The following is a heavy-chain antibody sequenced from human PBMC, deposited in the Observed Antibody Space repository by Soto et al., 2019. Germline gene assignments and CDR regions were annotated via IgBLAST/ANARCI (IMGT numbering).Heavy chain of an antibody. V-gene: IGHV1-18*04. J-gene: IGHJ6*02. CDR2: ISGYNGNT. CDR3: AREAAAERNYYGLDV. CDR1: GYIFSRYG. D-gene: IGHD6-13*01. Sequence: QVQLVQSGPEVRKPGASVKVSCKASGYIFSRYGISWVRQAPGQGLEWMAWISGYNGNTKFGEGVQGRVNVTTDTSTSTAYMELRSLRSDDTAVYYCAREAAAERNYYGLDVWGQGTTVIVSS.